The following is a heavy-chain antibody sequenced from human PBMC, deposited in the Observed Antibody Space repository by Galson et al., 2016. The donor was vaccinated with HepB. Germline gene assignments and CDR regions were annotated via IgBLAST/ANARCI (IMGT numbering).Heavy chain of an antibody. V-gene: IGHV1-2*02. CDR2: INPKSGNT. CDR1: GYTSTDYY. D-gene: IGHD6-19*01. J-gene: IGHJ3*02. Sequence: SVKVSCKASGYTSTDYYIQWVRQAPGQGLEWMGWINPKSGNTKYAQKFQGRVTMTRDTSINTAYMALDRLRSDDTALYYCSTRTRGITGYITAWYYAFDIWGQGTMVTVSS. CDR3: STRTRGITGYITAWYYAFDI.